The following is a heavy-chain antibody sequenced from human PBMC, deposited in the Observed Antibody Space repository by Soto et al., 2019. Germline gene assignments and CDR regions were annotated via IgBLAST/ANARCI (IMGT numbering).Heavy chain of an antibody. Sequence: ASVKVSCKASGGTFSSYAISWVRQAPGQGLEWMGGIIPIFGTANYAQKFQGRVTTTADESTSTAYMELSSLRSEDTAVYYCARRAAYYYYGMDVWGQGTTVTVSS. D-gene: IGHD2-15*01. CDR3: ARRAAYYYYGMDV. CDR2: IIPIFGTA. V-gene: IGHV1-69*13. J-gene: IGHJ6*02. CDR1: GGTFSSYA.